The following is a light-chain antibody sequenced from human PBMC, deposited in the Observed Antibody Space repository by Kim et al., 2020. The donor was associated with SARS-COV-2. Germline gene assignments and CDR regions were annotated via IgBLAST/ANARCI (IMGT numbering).Light chain of an antibody. CDR2: ATS. CDR3: QQYGGSTLYS. V-gene: IGKV3-20*01. CDR1: QNVDSSS. J-gene: IGKJ2*03. Sequence: EIVLTQSPGTLSLSPGQRATLSCRASQNVDSSSLAWYQQKPGQAPSLLIYATSTRAADIPDRFSGSGSGTDFTLTINRLETEDFAVYYCQQYGGSTLYSFGQGTKLEI.